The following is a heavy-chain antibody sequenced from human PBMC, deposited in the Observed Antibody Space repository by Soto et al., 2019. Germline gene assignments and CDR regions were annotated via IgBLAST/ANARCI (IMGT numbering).Heavy chain of an antibody. CDR1: GGTFSSYA. CDR2: IIPISDTT. D-gene: IGHD2-2*01. CDR3: ARSQGSSTSLEIYYYYYYGMDV. J-gene: IGHJ6*02. Sequence: QVQLVQSGAEVKKPGSSVKVSCKASGGTFSSYAISWVRQAPGQGLEWMGGIIPISDTTNYAQKFQGRVTITADESTSTAYMELGSLRSADTAVYSCARSQGSSTSLEIYYYYYYGMDVWGQGTTVTVSS. V-gene: IGHV1-69*01.